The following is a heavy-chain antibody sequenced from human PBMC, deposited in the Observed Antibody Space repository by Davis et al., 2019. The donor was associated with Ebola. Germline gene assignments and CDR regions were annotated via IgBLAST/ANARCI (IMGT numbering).Heavy chain of an antibody. Sequence: SVTVSCKASVGTFSSYAISWVRQAPGQGLEWMGGIIPIFGTANYAQKFQGRVTITADESTSTAYMELSSLRSEDTAVYYCASHNYYGSGSYYNEEYFQHWGQGTLVTVSS. CDR1: VGTFSSYA. J-gene: IGHJ1*01. V-gene: IGHV1-69*13. D-gene: IGHD3-10*01. CDR3: ASHNYYGSGSYYNEEYFQH. CDR2: IIPIFGTA.